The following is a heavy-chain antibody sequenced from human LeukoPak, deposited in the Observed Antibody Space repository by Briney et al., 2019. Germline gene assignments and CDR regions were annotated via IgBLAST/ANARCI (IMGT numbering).Heavy chain of an antibody. D-gene: IGHD6-6*01. CDR3: AKDIQGSSSGPVDY. V-gene: IGHV3-9*01. CDR2: ISWNSGSI. Sequence: GGCLRLSCAATGFTFDDYAMHWVRQAPGKGLEWVSGISWNSGSIGYADSVKGRFTISRDNAKNSLYLQMNSLRAEDTALYYCAKDIQGSSSGPVDYWGQGTLVTVSS. J-gene: IGHJ4*02. CDR1: GFTFDDYA.